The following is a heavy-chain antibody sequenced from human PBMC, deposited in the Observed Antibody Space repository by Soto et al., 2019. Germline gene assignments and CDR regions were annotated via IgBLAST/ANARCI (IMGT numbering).Heavy chain of an antibody. J-gene: IGHJ6*02. V-gene: IGHV1-2*04. CDR3: ARDRRGYSYGPPGPHYGMDV. CDR2: INPNSGGT. D-gene: IGHD5-18*01. Sequence: ASVKVSCKASGYTFTGYYMHWVRQAPGQGLEWMGWINPNSGGTNYAQKFQGWVTMTRDTSISTAYMELSRLRSDDTAVYYCARDRRGYSYGPPGPHYGMDVWGQGTTVTSP. CDR1: GYTFTGYY.